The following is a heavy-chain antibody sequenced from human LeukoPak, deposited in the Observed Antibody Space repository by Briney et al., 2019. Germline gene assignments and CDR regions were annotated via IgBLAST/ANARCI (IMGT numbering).Heavy chain of an antibody. D-gene: IGHD6-6*01. CDR2: IYHSGST. Sequence: PSETLSLTCAVSGGSISSGGYSWSWIRQPPGKGLEWIGYIYHSGSTYYNPSLKSRVAISVDRSKNQFSLKLSSVTAADTAVYYCARTSIAARRANAFDIWGQGTMVTVSS. J-gene: IGHJ3*02. V-gene: IGHV4-30-2*01. CDR3: ARTSIAARRANAFDI. CDR1: GGSISSGGYS.